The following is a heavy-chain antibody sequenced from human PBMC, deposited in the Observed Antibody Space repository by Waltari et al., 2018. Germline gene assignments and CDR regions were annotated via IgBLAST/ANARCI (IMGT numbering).Heavy chain of an antibody. D-gene: IGHD2-15*01. CDR1: GDSMIINYF. CDR2: GDRSGRT. J-gene: IGHJ4*02. CDR3: ARDRGRGLYLDS. V-gene: IGHV4-4*02. Sequence: QLQLQESGPGLVKPSGTLSLTCVVSGDSMIINYFWSWVRPSPGKGLEWIGQGDRSGRTNYSPSFASRVIMSLDTAINHFSLNMHSATAADTAVYYCARDRGRGLYLDSWGRGILVSVSP.